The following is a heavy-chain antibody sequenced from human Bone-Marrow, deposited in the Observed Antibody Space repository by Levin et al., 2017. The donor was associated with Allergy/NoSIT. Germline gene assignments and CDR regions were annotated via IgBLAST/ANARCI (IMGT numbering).Heavy chain of an antibody. D-gene: IGHD1-14*01. Sequence: SETLSLTCTVSDASITESAYYWGWVRRPPGKGLEWIGTVFSVGNTNYNPSLRGRVTMSVDTSRSQFSLQLSSVTAADTATYYCAGGSTNWDITLYNWFQSWGQGTLVTVSS. V-gene: IGHV4-39*01. CDR1: DASITESAYY. CDR3: AGGSTNWDITLYNWFQS. J-gene: IGHJ5*01. CDR2: VFSVGNT.